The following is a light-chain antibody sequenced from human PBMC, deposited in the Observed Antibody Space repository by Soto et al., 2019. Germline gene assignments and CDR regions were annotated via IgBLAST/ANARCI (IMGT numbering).Light chain of an antibody. J-gene: IGLJ3*02. CDR2: NNN. CDR3: AAWDNSLNGWV. CDR1: SSTIGSAY. Sequence: QSVLTQPPSACGTPGQRVTISCSGSSSTIGSAYVYWYQQLPGTAPKLLIHNNNQRPSGVPDRVSGSKSGTSASLAISGLQSEDEADYYCAAWDNSLNGWVFGGGTKLTVL. V-gene: IGLV1-44*01.